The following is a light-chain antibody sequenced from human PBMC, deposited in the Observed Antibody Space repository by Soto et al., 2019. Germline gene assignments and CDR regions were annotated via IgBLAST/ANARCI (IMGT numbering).Light chain of an antibody. CDR1: QGVSSNY. CDR2: DAS. CDR3: QQRNNWPPIT. J-gene: IGKJ5*01. Sequence: EIVMTQSPGTLSLSPGERATLSCRASQGVSSNYLAWYQQKPGQAPRLLIYDASNRATGIPARFSGSGSGTDFTLTISSLEPEDFAVYYCQQRNNWPPITSGQGKRLEIK. V-gene: IGKV3-11*01.